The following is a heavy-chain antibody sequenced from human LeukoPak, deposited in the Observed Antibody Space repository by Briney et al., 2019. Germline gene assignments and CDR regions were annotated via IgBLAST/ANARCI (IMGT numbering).Heavy chain of an antibody. Sequence: GGSLRLSCAASGFTFSDYYMSWIRQAPGRGLEWVSYINSGGTYTNYADSVKGRFTISRDKDKTSLYLQMNSLRAEDTAVYYCAKVKEMYSSGSYYFDYWGQGTLVTVSS. CDR1: GFTFSDYY. CDR3: AKVKEMYSSGSYYFDY. D-gene: IGHD6-19*01. CDR2: INSGGTYT. V-gene: IGHV3-11*06. J-gene: IGHJ4*02.